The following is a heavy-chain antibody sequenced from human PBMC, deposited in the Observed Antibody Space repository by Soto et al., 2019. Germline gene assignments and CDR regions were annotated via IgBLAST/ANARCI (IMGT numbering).Heavy chain of an antibody. CDR2: ITGSGGGT. J-gene: IGHJ4*02. CDR1: GFTFSNYA. V-gene: IGHV3-23*01. Sequence: EVQLLESGGGLVQPGGSLRLSCAASGFTFSNYAMTWVRQAPGKGLEWVSVITGSGGGTYFVDSVKGRFTISRDNSKNTVYLQMNSLRAEDTAVDYGAKRPLTAAGFDYWGQGTLVTVSS. D-gene: IGHD6-13*01. CDR3: AKRPLTAAGFDY.